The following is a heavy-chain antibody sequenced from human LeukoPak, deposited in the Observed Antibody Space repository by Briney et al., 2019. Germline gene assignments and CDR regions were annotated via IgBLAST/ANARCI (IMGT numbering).Heavy chain of an antibody. V-gene: IGHV3-74*01. Sequence: GGSLRLSCAASGFIFSNNWMHWVRQTPGKGLEWVSRITPDGTGATYADSVKGRFTIFRDNAQNTVYLQMNSLRVEDTAVYYCVRDLQVWELQYWGQGTLVTVPS. J-gene: IGHJ1*01. CDR2: ITPDGTGA. CDR3: VRDLQVWELQY. CDR1: GFIFSNNW. D-gene: IGHD1-26*01.